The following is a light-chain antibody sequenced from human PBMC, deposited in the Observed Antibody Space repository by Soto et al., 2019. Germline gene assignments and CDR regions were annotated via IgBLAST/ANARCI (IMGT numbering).Light chain of an antibody. Sequence: QSALTQPASVSGSPGQSIAISCTGTSSDVGAYNYVSWYQQHPGKAPKLMIYDVSNRPSGVSNRFSGSKSDKTASLTISGLQAEDEADYYCSAYTSSSTYVFGSGTKLTVL. V-gene: IGLV2-14*01. CDR3: SAYTSSSTYV. CDR1: SSDVGAYNY. J-gene: IGLJ1*01. CDR2: DVS.